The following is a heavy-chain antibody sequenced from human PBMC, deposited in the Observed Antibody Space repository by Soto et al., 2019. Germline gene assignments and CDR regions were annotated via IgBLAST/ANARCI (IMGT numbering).Heavy chain of an antibody. J-gene: IGHJ5*02. CDR1: GFTFSSYG. CDR2: ISYDGSNK. V-gene: IGHV3-30*18. CDR3: AKVGELRGHGFDP. D-gene: IGHD1-26*01. Sequence: GSLGLSCASSGFTFSSYGMHWVRQAPGKGLEWVAVISYDGSNKYYADSVKGRFTISRDNSKNTLYLQMNSLRAEDTAVYYCAKVGELRGHGFDPWGHGTLVTVPQ.